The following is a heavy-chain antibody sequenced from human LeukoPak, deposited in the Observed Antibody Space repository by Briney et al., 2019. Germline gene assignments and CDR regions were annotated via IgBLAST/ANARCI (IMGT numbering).Heavy chain of an antibody. CDR2: INPNPNSGGT. Sequence: ASVKVSCKASGYTFTDYYLHWVRQAPGQGLEWVGWINPNPNSGGTSYAQKLQGRVTMTRDTSINTAYMELSGLRSDDTAVYYCARGYSYGSDYYYGMDVWGQGTTVTVSS. CDR3: ARGYSYGSDYYYGMDV. V-gene: IGHV1-2*02. D-gene: IGHD5-18*01. CDR1: GYTFTDYY. J-gene: IGHJ6*02.